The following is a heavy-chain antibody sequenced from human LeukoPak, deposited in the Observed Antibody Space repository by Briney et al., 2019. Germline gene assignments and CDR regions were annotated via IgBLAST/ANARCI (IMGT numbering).Heavy chain of an antibody. J-gene: IGHJ2*01. CDR3: AKEYSSGWSYWYFDL. V-gene: IGHV3-30*18. D-gene: IGHD6-19*01. CDR2: ISRHGSTK. Sequence: GGSLRLSCAASGFDFSDHGMHWVRKAPGKGLEWVAVISRHGSTKIYAASVKGRFTISRDNSKNTMYLQMDSLRPEDTAVYFCAKEYSSGWSYWYFDLWGRGTLVTVSS. CDR1: GFDFSDHG.